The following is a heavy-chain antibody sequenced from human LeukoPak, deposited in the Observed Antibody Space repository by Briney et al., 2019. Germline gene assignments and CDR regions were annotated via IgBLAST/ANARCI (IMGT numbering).Heavy chain of an antibody. CDR1: GGSISSYY. J-gene: IGHJ3*02. V-gene: IGHV4-59*01. CDR2: IYYSGST. CDR3: ARVQGRAAAGTRAFDI. D-gene: IGHD6-13*01. Sequence: SETLSLTCTVAGGSISSYYWSWIRQPPGKGLEWLGYIYYSGSTNYNPSLKSRVTISVDTSKNQFSLKLSSVTAADTAVYYCARVQGRAAAGTRAFDIWGQGTMVTVSS.